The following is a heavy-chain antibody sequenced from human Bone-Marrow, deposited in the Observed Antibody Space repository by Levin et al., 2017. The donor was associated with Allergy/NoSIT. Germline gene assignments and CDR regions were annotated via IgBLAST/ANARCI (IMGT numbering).Heavy chain of an antibody. V-gene: IGHV3-23*01. J-gene: IGHJ4*02. Sequence: GESLKISCAASGFIFPNYGMTWVRQAPGKGLEWVSAISMSGSSTDYADSVQGRFTISRDNRRDTLYLQMNSLRPEDTALYLCVGGSTAPDYWGKGTLVTVSS. CDR3: VGGSTAPDY. CDR1: GFIFPNYG. CDR2: ISMSGSST. D-gene: IGHD3-16*01.